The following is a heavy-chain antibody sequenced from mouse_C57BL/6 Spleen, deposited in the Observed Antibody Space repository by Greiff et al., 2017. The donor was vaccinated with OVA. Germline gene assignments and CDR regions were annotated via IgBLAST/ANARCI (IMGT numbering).Heavy chain of an antibody. D-gene: IGHD1-1*01. CDR1: GFTFSNYW. CDR2: IRLKSDNYAT. V-gene: IGHV6-3*01. CDR3: TVDYYGSSLAY. J-gene: IGHJ3*01. Sequence: DVMLVESGGGLVQPGGSMKLSCVASGFTFSNYWMNWVRQSPEKGLEWVAQIRLKSDNYATHYAESVKGRFTISRDDSKSSVYLQMNNLRAEDTGIYYCTVDYYGSSLAYWGQGTLVTVSA.